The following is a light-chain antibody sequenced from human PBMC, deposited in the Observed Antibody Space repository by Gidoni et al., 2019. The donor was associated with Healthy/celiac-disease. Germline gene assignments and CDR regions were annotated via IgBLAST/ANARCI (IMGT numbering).Light chain of an antibody. CDR1: QSISSW. CDR2: KAS. CDR3: QQYNSYPGT. V-gene: IGKV1-5*03. J-gene: IGKJ2*01. Sequence: DIQMTQSPSTLSASVGDRVTITCRASQSISSWLAWYPQKPGKAPKLLIYKASSLESGVPSRVSGSGSGTEFTLTISSLQPDDFATYYCQQYNSYPGTSGQVTKLELK.